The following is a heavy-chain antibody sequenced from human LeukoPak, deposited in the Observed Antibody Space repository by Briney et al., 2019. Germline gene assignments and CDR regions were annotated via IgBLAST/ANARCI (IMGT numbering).Heavy chain of an antibody. Sequence: PGGSLRLSCAASGFTFSSYAMSWVRQAPGKGLEWVSVIYTGGKTYYADSVKGRFSISRDNSKNTLYLQMNSLTAEDTAVYYCASGSPGRGSYYYGMDVWGQGTTVTVSS. CDR3: ASGSPGRGSYYYGMDV. CDR2: IYTGGKT. J-gene: IGHJ6*02. V-gene: IGHV3-23*03. D-gene: IGHD3-10*01. CDR1: GFTFSSYA.